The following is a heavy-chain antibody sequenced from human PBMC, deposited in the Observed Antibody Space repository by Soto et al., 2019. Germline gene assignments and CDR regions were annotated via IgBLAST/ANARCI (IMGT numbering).Heavy chain of an antibody. J-gene: IGHJ4*02. CDR3: ATHGLGVSSPPYFDN. V-gene: IGHV1-69*01. Sequence: QLVQSGSEVKKPGSSVKVSCQASGGTFSGYVVTWVRQAPGQGLEWMGEFVPLFGTTNYAQRFSGRITIPAEESTSTAYMELRTLRSDDTAVYYCATHGLGVSSPPYFDNWGQGTQVTVSS. CDR2: FVPLFGTT. D-gene: IGHD3-16*01. CDR1: GGTFSGYV.